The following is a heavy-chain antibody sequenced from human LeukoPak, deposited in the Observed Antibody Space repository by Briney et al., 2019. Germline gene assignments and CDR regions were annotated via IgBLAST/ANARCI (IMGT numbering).Heavy chain of an antibody. CDR3: ARQYSSGWPWFDP. CDR1: GVSISSGGYY. J-gene: IGHJ5*02. V-gene: IGHV4-39*01. Sequence: PSETLSLTCTVSGVSISSGGYYWGWIRQPPGKGLEWIGSIYYTGSTYYHPSLKSRVTISADTSKNQFSLKLSSVTAADAAVYYCARQYSSGWPWFDPWGQGTLVTVSS. D-gene: IGHD6-19*01. CDR2: IYYTGST.